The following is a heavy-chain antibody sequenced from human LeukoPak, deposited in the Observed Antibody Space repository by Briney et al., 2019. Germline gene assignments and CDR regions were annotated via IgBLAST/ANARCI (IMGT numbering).Heavy chain of an antibody. CDR1: GFTFRNYA. J-gene: IGHJ4*02. Sequence: GGSLRLSCAASGFTFRNYAMYWVRQAPGKGLEWVAFTNYDGSDRCYADSVKGRFTLSRDNPKNTLYLQMNSLRTEDTAVYYCAKDLPDRYSLEYWGQGTMVTVPS. CDR3: AKDLPDRYSLEY. CDR2: TNYDGSDR. D-gene: IGHD2-15*01. V-gene: IGHV3-30*02.